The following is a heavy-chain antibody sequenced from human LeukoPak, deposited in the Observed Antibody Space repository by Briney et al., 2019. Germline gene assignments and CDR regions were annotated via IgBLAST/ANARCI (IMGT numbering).Heavy chain of an antibody. CDR2: IYYSGST. Sequence: KPSETLSLTCTVSGGSISSSSYYWGWIRQPPGKGLEWIGSIYYSGSTYYNPSLKSRVTISVDTSKNQFSLKLSSVTAADTAVYYCATLPRQLWSRDWGQGTLVTVSS. CDR3: ATLPRQLWSRD. J-gene: IGHJ4*02. CDR1: GGSISSSSYY. D-gene: IGHD5-18*01. V-gene: IGHV4-39*01.